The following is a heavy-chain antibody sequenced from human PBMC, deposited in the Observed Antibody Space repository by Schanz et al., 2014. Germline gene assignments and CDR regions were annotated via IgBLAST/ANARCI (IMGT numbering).Heavy chain of an antibody. CDR1: GFTFSSYS. D-gene: IGHD2-2*03. CDR2: IYIGGNT. J-gene: IGHJ4*02. CDR3: ARAGYGTSVSCSIFGSEY. Sequence: EVQLVESGGGLVQPGGSLRLSCTASGFTFSSYSMNWVRQAPGKGLEWVSFIYIGGNTYYADSVKGRFTISRDNSKNTVYLQMNSLRAEDTAVYYCARAGYGTSVSCSIFGSEYWGQGTLVTVSS. V-gene: IGHV3-66*01.